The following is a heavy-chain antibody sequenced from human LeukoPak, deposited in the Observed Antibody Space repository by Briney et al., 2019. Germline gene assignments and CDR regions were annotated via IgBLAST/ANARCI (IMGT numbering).Heavy chain of an antibody. CDR3: AREKKPGYSSGWPNLGEEQPNDY. D-gene: IGHD6-19*01. Sequence: ASVKVSCKASGYTFTSYAMHWVRQAPGQRLEWMGWINAGNGNTKYSQKFQGRVTITRDTSASTAYMELSSLRSEDTAVYYCAREKKPGYSSGWPNLGEEQPNDYWGQGTLVTVSS. V-gene: IGHV1-3*01. CDR2: INAGNGNT. J-gene: IGHJ4*02. CDR1: GYTFTSYA.